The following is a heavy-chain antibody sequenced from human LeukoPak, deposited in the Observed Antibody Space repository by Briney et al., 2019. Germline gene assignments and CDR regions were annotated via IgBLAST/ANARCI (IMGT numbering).Heavy chain of an antibody. D-gene: IGHD5-24*01. J-gene: IGHJ5*02. V-gene: IGHV4-38-2*02. Sequence: SETLSLTCKVSGYPIGLDYYWVWIRQAPGRGLQWIGGFHRGRIQYNSALKSRVTISIDSSKNQFSLRMWPVTAADTAFYFCARAPSSYESGNGYPNLGWLDPWGQRALVTVSS. CDR3: ARAPSSYESGNGYPNLGWLDP. CDR1: GYPIGLDYY. CDR2: FHRGRI.